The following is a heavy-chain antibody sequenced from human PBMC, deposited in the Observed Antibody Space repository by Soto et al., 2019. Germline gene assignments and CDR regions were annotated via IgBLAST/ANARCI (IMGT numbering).Heavy chain of an antibody. CDR1: GYTFTSYA. V-gene: IGHV1-3*01. Sequence: ASVKVSCKASGYTFTSYAMHWVRQAPGQRLEWMGWINAGNGNTKYSQKFQGRVTITRDTSASTAYMELSSLRSEDTAVYYCARGAAEAAAGEDYYYYGLDIWGQGTTVTVSS. CDR2: INAGNGNT. J-gene: IGHJ6*02. CDR3: ARGAAEAAAGEDYYYYGLDI. D-gene: IGHD6-13*01.